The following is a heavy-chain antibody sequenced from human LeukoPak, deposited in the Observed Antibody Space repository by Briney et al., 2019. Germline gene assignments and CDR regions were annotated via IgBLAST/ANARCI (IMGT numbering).Heavy chain of an antibody. Sequence: SETLSLTCAVYGGSFSGYYWSWIHQPPGKGLEWIGEINHSGSTNYNPSLKSRVTISVDTSKNQFSLKLSSVTAADTALYYCARGIWEMATIPYWYFDIWGRGTLVTVSS. CDR2: INHSGST. J-gene: IGHJ2*01. CDR1: GGSFSGYY. CDR3: ARGIWEMATIPYWYFDI. D-gene: IGHD5-24*01. V-gene: IGHV4-34*01.